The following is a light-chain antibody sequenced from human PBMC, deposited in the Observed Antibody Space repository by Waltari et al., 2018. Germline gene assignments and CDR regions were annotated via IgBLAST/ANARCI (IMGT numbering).Light chain of an antibody. V-gene: IGKV1-39*01. CDR2: DAS. CDR1: QTIATS. Sequence: DLQMTQSPSSLSASIGDRVTITCRASQTIATSLNWYQQKRGKAPQLLIYDASTLRSGVPSRFIGSGSGTDFTLTISSLQPEDFATYYCQQTYNVPPITFGQGTRLDIK. J-gene: IGKJ5*01. CDR3: QQTYNVPPIT.